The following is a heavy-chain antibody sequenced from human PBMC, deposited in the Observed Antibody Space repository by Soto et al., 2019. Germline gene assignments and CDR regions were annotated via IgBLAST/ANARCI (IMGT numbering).Heavy chain of an antibody. CDR1: GYTFTSYG. D-gene: IGHD5-12*01. CDR2: ISAYNGNT. Sequence: GASVKVSCKASGYTFTSYGINWVRQAPGQGLEWMGWISAYNGNTHYAQKLQGRVTMTTDTSTSTAYMELRSLRSDDTAVYYCARVQSGYDFAYWGQGTLVNVPS. V-gene: IGHV1-18*01. J-gene: IGHJ4*02. CDR3: ARVQSGYDFAY.